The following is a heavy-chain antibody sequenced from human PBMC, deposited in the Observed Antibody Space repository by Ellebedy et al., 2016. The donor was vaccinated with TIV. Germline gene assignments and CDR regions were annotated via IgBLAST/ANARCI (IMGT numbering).Heavy chain of an antibody. CDR3: SRARTGNCGAGNCPRGDH. J-gene: IGHJ4*02. CDR1: GFTFSSYW. V-gene: IGHV3-7*01. D-gene: IGHD2-15*01. Sequence: GESLKISCAASGFTFSSYWMSWVRQAPGKGLEWVANINEDGSEKYYVDSVKGRFTISRDNAKNSLYLQLSSLRAEDTAVYYCSRARTGNCGAGNCPRGDHWGQGTLVTVSS. CDR2: INEDGSEK.